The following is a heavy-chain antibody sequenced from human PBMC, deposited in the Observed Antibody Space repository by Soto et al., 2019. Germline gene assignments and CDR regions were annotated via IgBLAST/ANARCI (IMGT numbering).Heavy chain of an antibody. D-gene: IGHD3-3*01. J-gene: IGHJ3*02. CDR1: GGSISSSSYY. CDR2: IYYSGST. Sequence: SETLSLTCTVSGGSISSSSYYWGWIRQPPGKGLKRIGSIYYSGSTYYNPSLKSRVTISVDTSKNQFSLKLSSVTAADTAVYYCAIQPYYDFWSGYVPDDAFDIWGQGTMVTVSS. CDR3: AIQPYYDFWSGYVPDDAFDI. V-gene: IGHV4-39*01.